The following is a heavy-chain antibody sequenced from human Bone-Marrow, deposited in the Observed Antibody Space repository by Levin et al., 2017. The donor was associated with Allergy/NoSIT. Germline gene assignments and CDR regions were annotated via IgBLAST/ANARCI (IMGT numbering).Heavy chain of an antibody. CDR1: GGTFDAYA. V-gene: IGHV1-69*13. CDR3: ATRLGRGYFFDF. J-gene: IGHJ4*02. Sequence: SVKVSCKTSGGTFDAYAISWVRQAPGQGPEWMGAINPLFGTANYAQQFQGRVTITADSSTTTAYMELTSLGFDDTAVYYCATRLGRGYFFDFWGQGTLVTVSS. D-gene: IGHD6-13*01. CDR2: INPLFGTA.